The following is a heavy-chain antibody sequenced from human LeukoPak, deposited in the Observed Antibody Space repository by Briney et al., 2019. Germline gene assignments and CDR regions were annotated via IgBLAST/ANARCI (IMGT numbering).Heavy chain of an antibody. CDR2: IEYSGST. CDR1: GGSIGSRYHY. D-gene: IGHD6-19*01. Sequence: SETLSLTCSVCGGSIGSRYHYWGWIRQPPGKGLEWIGSIEYSGSTYYNPPLKSRVIMSVDTSKKQFSLKVTSVTAADTAVYYCARLAHSSGYLAFDYWGQGTLVTVSS. CDR3: ARLAHSSGYLAFDY. J-gene: IGHJ4*02. V-gene: IGHV4-39*01.